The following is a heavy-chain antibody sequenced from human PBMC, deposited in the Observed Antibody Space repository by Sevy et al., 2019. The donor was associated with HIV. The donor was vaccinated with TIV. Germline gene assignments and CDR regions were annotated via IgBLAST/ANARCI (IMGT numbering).Heavy chain of an antibody. CDR3: AKPGGGGYCSGGSCRYYFDY. D-gene: IGHD2-15*01. J-gene: IGHJ4*02. CDR1: GFTFSSYA. V-gene: IGHV3-23*01. Sequence: GGSLRLSCAASGFTFSSYAMSWVRQAPGKGLEWVSAISGSGGSTYYADSVKGRFTISRDNSKNTLYLQRNSLRAEDTAVYYGAKPGGGGYCSGGSCRYYFDYWGQGTLVTVSS. CDR2: ISGSGGST.